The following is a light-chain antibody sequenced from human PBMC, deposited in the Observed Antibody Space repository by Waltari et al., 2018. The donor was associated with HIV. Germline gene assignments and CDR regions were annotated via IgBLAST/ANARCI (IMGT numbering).Light chain of an antibody. CDR1: QSLAHNDGRTY. J-gene: IGKJ2*01. CDR2: KVS. V-gene: IGKV2-24*01. CDR3: VQTTQFPYT. Sequence: EIVLTQAPLSSPVTLRQATSISCKSSQSLAHNDGRTYLSWLHQRPGQPPRLLLYKVSDRLTGVPDRFTGSGAKTDFTLEITRVESEDVGVYYCVQTTQFPYTFGQGTKLEI.